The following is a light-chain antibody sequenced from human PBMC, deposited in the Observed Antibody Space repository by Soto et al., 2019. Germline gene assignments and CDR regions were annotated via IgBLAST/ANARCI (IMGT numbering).Light chain of an antibody. CDR3: QCYDSSLSGSSV. CDR1: SPNIGAGYD. J-gene: IGLJ1*01. Sequence: VPTQPPPVFGAPWPSVPIFCPGNSPNIGAGYDVHWSQQLPGTAPKLLIYVNANRPSGVPDRFSGSRSGTSDSLAITGPQAEDDGDYDCQCYDSSLSGSSVFGTGTKVTVL. CDR2: VNA. V-gene: IGLV1-40*01.